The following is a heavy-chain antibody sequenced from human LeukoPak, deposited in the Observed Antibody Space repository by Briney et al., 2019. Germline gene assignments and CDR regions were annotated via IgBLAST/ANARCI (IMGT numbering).Heavy chain of an antibody. J-gene: IGHJ4*02. V-gene: IGHV1-18*01. Sequence: GASVKVSCKASGYTFTSYGISWVRQAPGQGLEGMGWISAYNGNANYAQKLQGRVTMTTDTSTSTAYMELRSLRSDDTAVYYCARSSHIVVVTAIDFDYWGQGTLVTVSS. CDR1: GYTFTSYG. CDR3: ARSSHIVVVTAIDFDY. CDR2: ISAYNGNA. D-gene: IGHD2-21*02.